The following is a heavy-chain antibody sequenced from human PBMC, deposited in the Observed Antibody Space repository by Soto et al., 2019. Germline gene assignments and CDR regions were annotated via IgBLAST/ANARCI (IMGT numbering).Heavy chain of an antibody. CDR3: ARDSPSLEAFDY. J-gene: IGHJ4*02. Sequence: QVQLQESGPGLVKPSETLSLTCTVSGGSVSSGSYYWSWIRQPPGKGLEWIGYIYYSGSTNYNPSLKSRVTISVDTSKNQFSLKLSSVTAADTAVYYCARDSPSLEAFDYWGQGTLVTVSS. CDR2: IYYSGST. V-gene: IGHV4-61*01. D-gene: IGHD1-1*01. CDR1: GGSVSSGSYY.